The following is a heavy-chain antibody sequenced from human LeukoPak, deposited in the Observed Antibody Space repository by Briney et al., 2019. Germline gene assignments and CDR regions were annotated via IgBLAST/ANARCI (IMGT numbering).Heavy chain of an antibody. J-gene: IGHJ4*02. V-gene: IGHV3-74*01. CDR1: GFTFSTSW. CDR2: INSDGSTI. D-gene: IGHD3-16*02. CDR3: ARAGSFRFDY. Sequence: PGGSLRLSCAAPGFTFSTSWVHWVRQAPGKGLVWVSRINSDGSTIDYADSVKGRFTISRDNAKNTLYLQMNSLRVEDTATYYCARAGSFRFDYWGQGTLVTVSS.